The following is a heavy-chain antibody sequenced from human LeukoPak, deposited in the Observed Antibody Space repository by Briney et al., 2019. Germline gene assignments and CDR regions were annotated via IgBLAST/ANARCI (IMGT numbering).Heavy chain of an antibody. Sequence: PSETLSLTCTVSGGSISSGGYYWSWIRQHPGKGLEWIGYIYYSGSTYYNPSLKSRVTISVDTSKNQFSLKLSSVTAADTAVYYCARSRDSSGYYYYFGYWGQGTLVTDSS. CDR3: ARSRDSSGYYYYFGY. J-gene: IGHJ4*02. CDR2: IYYSGST. D-gene: IGHD3-22*01. CDR1: GGSISSGGYY. V-gene: IGHV4-31*03.